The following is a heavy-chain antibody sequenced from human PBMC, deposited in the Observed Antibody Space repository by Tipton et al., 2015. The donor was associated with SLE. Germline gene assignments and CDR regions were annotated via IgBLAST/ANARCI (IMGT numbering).Heavy chain of an antibody. CDR3: VQQAGSDAFDI. J-gene: IGHJ3*02. D-gene: IGHD6-13*01. Sequence: SLRLSCAASGFTFSNAWMSWVRQAPGKGLEWVGRIYRKTDGGTTDYAAPVKGRFTISRDDSKNTLYLQMNSLKTEDTAVYYCVQQAGSDAFDIWGQGTMVTVSS. CDR1: GFTFSNAW. CDR2: IYRKTDGGTT. V-gene: IGHV3-15*01.